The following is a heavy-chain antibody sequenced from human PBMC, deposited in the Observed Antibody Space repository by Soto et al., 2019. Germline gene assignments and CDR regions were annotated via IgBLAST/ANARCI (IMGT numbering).Heavy chain of an antibody. D-gene: IGHD6-13*01. CDR3: ARDLVSIAAAGTYYYYYMDV. CDR1: GFTFSSYS. Sequence: GESLKISCAASGFTFSSYSMNWVRQAPGNGLEWVSSISSSSSYIYYADSVKGRFTISRDNAKNSLYLQMNSLRAEDTAVYYCARDLVSIAAAGTYYYYYMDVWGKGTTVTVSS. J-gene: IGHJ6*03. V-gene: IGHV3-21*01. CDR2: ISSSSSYI.